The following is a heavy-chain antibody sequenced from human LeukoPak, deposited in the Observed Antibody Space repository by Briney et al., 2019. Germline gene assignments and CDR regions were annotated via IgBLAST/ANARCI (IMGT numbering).Heavy chain of an antibody. V-gene: IGHV3-30*02. CDR1: GSTFSSYG. CDR2: IRYDGSNK. D-gene: IGHD6-25*01. CDR3: AKTAGGHYYYYYYMDV. J-gene: IGHJ6*03. Sequence: PGTPLRLSCASSGSTFSSYGMHWVRQAPGKRLEWVAFIRYDGSNKYYADSVKGRFTISRDNSKNTLYLQMNSLRAEDTAVYYCAKTAGGHYYYYYYMDVWGKGTTVTISS.